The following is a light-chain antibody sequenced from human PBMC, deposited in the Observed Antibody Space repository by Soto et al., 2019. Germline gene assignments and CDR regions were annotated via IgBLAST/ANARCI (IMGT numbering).Light chain of an antibody. CDR2: AAS. CDR3: QKYTNVPA. Sequence: DIQMTQSPSSLSASVGDRVTITCRASQGISNYLAWYKQIPGKVPKLLISAASTLQSGVPSRFSGSGSGTDFNLTISSLQPEDVATYYCQKYTNVPAFGGGTKVEIK. CDR1: QGISNY. V-gene: IGKV1-27*01. J-gene: IGKJ4*01.